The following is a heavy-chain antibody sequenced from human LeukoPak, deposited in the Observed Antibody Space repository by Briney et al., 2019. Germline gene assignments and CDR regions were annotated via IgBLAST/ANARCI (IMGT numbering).Heavy chain of an antibody. CDR1: GGSISSSSYY. Sequence: PSETLSLTCTVSGGSISSSSYYWGWIRQPPGKGLEWIGSIYYSGSTYYNPSLKSRFTISVDTSKNPFSLKLSSVTAADTAVYYCARELFGITPSDYWGQGTLVTVSS. J-gene: IGHJ4*02. V-gene: IGHV4-39*01. D-gene: IGHD3-10*01. CDR2: IYYSGST. CDR3: ARELFGITPSDY.